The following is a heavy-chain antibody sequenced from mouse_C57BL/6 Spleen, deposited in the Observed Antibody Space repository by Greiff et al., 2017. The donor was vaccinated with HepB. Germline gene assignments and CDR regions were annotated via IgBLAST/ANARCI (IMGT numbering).Heavy chain of an antibody. CDR2: INPNNGGT. Sequence: EVQLQQSGPELVKPGASVKISCKASGYTFTDYYMNWVKQSHGKSLEWIGDINPNNGGTSYNQKFKGKATLTVDKSSSTAYMELRSLTSEDSAVYYCANYYGSSSHWYFDVWGTGTTVTVSS. D-gene: IGHD1-1*01. V-gene: IGHV1-26*01. CDR1: GYTFTDYY. CDR3: ANYYGSSSHWYFDV. J-gene: IGHJ1*03.